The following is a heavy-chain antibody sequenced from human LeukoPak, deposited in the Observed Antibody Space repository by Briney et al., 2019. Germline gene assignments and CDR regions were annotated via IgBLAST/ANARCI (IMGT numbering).Heavy chain of an antibody. D-gene: IGHD4-11*01. Sequence: PVGSLRLSCAASGFTFSSYAMSWVRQAPGKGLEWVSALSGSGGSAYYADSVKGRVTLPRNTPKTTLYLQMHSLRPEDTPVYSCANDTSTTANWFDPWGQGTLGTLSS. CDR3: ANDTSTTANWFDP. V-gene: IGHV3-23*01. J-gene: IGHJ5*02. CDR2: LSGSGGSA. CDR1: GFTFSSYA.